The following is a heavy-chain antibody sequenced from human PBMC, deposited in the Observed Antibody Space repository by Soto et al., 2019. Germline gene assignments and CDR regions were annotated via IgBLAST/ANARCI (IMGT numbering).Heavy chain of an antibody. V-gene: IGHV1-18*01. CDR2: ISAYNGNT. J-gene: IGHJ4*02. Sequence: ASVKVSCKASGYTFTSYGISWVRRAPGQGLEWMGWISAYNGNTKYAQKLQGRVTTTTDTSTSTADMELRSLRSDDTAVYYCAREPNYFDYWGQGTLVTVSS. CDR1: GYTFTSYG. CDR3: AREPNYFDY.